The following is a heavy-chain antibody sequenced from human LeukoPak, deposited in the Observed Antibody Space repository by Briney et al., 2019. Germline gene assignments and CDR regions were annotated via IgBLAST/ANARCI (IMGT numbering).Heavy chain of an antibody. Sequence: PGGSLRLSCAASGFTFDDYAMHWVRQAPGKGLEWVAFIRYDGSNKYYADSVKGRFTIPRDNSKNTLYLQMNSLRAEDTAMYYCARDIVYSSSWPTSDYWGQGTLVTVSS. CDR3: ARDIVYSSSWPTSDY. D-gene: IGHD6-13*01. CDR2: IRYDGSNK. V-gene: IGHV3-30*02. J-gene: IGHJ4*02. CDR1: GFTFDDYA.